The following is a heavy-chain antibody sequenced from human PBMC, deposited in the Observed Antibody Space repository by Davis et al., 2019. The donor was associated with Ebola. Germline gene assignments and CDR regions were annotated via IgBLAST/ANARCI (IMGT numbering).Heavy chain of an antibody. J-gene: IGHJ4*02. CDR3: ARDGYCSSTSCYLDLDY. D-gene: IGHD2-2*01. Sequence: GESLKISCAASGFTFSSYSMNWVRQAPGKGLEWVSSISSSSSYIYYADSVKGRFTISRDNAKNSLYLKMNSLRAEDTAVYYCARDGYCSSTSCYLDLDYWGQGTLVNVSS. V-gene: IGHV3-21*01. CDR1: GFTFSSYS. CDR2: ISSSSSYI.